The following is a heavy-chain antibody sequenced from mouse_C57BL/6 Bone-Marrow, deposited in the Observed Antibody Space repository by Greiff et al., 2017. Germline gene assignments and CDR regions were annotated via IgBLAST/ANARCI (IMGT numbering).Heavy chain of an antibody. CDR1: GYTFTSYW. D-gene: IGHD1-1*01. CDR2: IDPSDSYT. V-gene: IGHV1-50*01. Sequence: QVQLQQPGAELVKPGASVKLSCKASGYTFTSYWMQWVKQRPGQGLEWIGEIDPSDSYTNYNQKFKGKATLTVDTSSSTAYMQLSSLTSEDSAVYYCASSRLYYYAMDDWGQGTSVTVSS. CDR3: ASSRLYYYAMDD. J-gene: IGHJ4*01.